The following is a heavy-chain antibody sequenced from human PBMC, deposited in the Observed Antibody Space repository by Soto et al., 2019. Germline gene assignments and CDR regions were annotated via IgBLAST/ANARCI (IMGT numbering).Heavy chain of an antibody. D-gene: IGHD6-13*01. J-gene: IGHJ6*03. Sequence: GESLKISCKGSGYSFTSYWISWVRQMPGKGLEWMGRIDPSDSYTNYSPSFQGHVTISADKSISTAYLQWSSLKASDTAMYYWARNREQQTSPLEMDVWGKGTRVTV. CDR1: GYSFTSYW. CDR2: IDPSDSYT. CDR3: ARNREQQTSPLEMDV. V-gene: IGHV5-10-1*01.